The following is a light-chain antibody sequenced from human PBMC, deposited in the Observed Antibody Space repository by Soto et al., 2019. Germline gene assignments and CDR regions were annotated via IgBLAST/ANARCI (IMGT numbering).Light chain of an antibody. CDR3: QQYNDWPPT. Sequence: EIVMTQSPATLSVSPGGRATLSCRASQSISDTLAWYQQKPGQAPRLLIYSASRGATGFPARFSGSGSGTDFTLTISSLQSEDFAVYYCQQYNDWPPTFGQGTKVDNK. J-gene: IGKJ1*01. CDR1: QSISDT. V-gene: IGKV3-15*01. CDR2: SAS.